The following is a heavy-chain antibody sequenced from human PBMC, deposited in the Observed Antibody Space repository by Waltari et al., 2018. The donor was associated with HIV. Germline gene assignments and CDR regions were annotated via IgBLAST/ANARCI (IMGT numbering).Heavy chain of an antibody. J-gene: IGHJ4*02. CDR3: ATGFVPGY. CDR1: GFRFSTSW. CDR2: MKEDGSEK. D-gene: IGHD3-10*01. V-gene: IGHV3-7*01. Sequence: EVQLVESGGGWVKPGESLRLSCTASGFRFSTSWMSWGRQSPGKGLEWVANMKEDGSEKRYADSVKGRFIISRDNAMNSLYLQMNNLRAEDTAVYYCATGFVPGYWGQGTLVTVSS.